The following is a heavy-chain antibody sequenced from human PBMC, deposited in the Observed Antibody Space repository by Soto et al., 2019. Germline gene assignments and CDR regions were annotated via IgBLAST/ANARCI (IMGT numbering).Heavy chain of an antibody. V-gene: IGHV3-21*01. CDR1: GFTFSSYN. D-gene: IGHD2-21*01. Sequence: EVQLVESGGGLVKPGGSLRLSCEASGFTFSSYNMNWVRQAPGKGLEWVSSISSSSSYIYYADSVKGRFTISRDNAKNSLYVKMNSRRAEDGVVFYGARKYCGGASPMPGPSWGKGPLAPVSS. CDR2: ISSSSSYI. J-gene: IGHJ5*02. CDR3: ARKYCGGASPMPGPS.